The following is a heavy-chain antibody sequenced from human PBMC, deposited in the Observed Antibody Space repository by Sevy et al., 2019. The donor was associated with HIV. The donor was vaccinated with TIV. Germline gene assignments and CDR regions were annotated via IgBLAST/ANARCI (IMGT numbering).Heavy chain of an antibody. CDR2: IKSKTDGGTT. CDR3: TTELKPGYGSGWYLYYFDY. CDR1: GFTFSNAW. V-gene: IGHV3-15*01. Sequence: GGSLRLSCAASGFTFSNAWMSWVRQAPGKGLEWVGRIKSKTDGGTTDYAAPVKGRFTISRDDSKNTLYLQMNSLKTEDTAVYYCTTELKPGYGSGWYLYYFDYWGQGTLVTVSS. J-gene: IGHJ4*02. D-gene: IGHD6-19*01.